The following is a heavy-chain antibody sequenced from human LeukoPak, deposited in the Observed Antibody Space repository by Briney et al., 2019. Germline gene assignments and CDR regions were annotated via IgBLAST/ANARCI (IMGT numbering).Heavy chain of an antibody. V-gene: IGHV3-64*01. CDR2: ISSNGGST. CDR1: GFTFSSYA. J-gene: IGHJ4*02. D-gene: IGHD6-19*01. CDR3: ARGAVAGTAF. Sequence: GGSLRLSCAASGFTFSSYAMHWVSQAPGKGLEYVSAISSNGGSTYYANSVKGRFTISRDNSKNTLYLQMGSLRAEDMAVYYCARGAVAGTAFWGQGTLVTVSS.